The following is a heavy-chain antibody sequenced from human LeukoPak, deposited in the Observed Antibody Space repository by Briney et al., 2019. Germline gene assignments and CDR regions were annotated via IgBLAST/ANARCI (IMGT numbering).Heavy chain of an antibody. D-gene: IGHD6-19*01. CDR3: ATGYSSGWYFYFQH. CDR1: GFTFSSYG. Sequence: PGRSLRLSCAASGFTFSSYGMHWVRQAPGKGLEWVAVISYDGSNKYYADSVKGRFTISRDNAKNSLYLQMNSLRAEDTAVYYCATGYSSGWYFYFQHWGQGSLVSVSS. CDR2: ISYDGSNK. V-gene: IGHV3-30*03. J-gene: IGHJ1*01.